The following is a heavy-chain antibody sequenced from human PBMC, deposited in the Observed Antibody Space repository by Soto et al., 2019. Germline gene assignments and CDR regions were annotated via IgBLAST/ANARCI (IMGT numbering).Heavy chain of an antibody. CDR3: ARDRGRTVVRKAFDP. CDR2: IYYSGST. V-gene: IGHV4-31*03. J-gene: IGHJ5*02. CDR1: GGSISSGGYY. D-gene: IGHD3-10*01. Sequence: PSETLSLTCTVSGGSISSGGYYWSWIRQHPGKGLEWIGYIYYSGSTYYNPSLKSRVTISVDTSKNQFSLKLSSVTAADTAVYYCARDRGRTVVRKAFDPWGQGTLVTVSS.